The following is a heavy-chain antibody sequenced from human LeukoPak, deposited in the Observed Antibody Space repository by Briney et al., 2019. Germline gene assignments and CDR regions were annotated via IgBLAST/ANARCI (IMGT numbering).Heavy chain of an antibody. CDR3: AREVSSPNYYDSSGHFDY. Sequence: ASVKVSCKASGYTFTSYYMHWVRQAPGQGLEWMGIINPSGGSTSYAQKFQGRVTMTRDTSTSTVYMELSSLRSEDTAVYYCAREVSSPNYYDSSGHFDYWGQGTLVTVSS. CDR1: GYTFTSYY. CDR2: INPSGGST. J-gene: IGHJ4*02. D-gene: IGHD3-22*01. V-gene: IGHV1-46*01.